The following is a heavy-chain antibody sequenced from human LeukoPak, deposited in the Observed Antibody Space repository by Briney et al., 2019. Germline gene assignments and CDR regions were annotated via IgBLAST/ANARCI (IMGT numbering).Heavy chain of an antibody. CDR3: AKERYTQYYFDY. Sequence: PGGSLRLSCAASGFTFSSYGMHWVRQAPGKGLEWVAFIRYDGSNKYYADSVKGRFTISRDNSKNTLYLQMNSLRAEDTAVYYCAKERYTQYYFDYWGQGTLVTVSS. CDR1: GFTFSSYG. CDR2: IRYDGSNK. V-gene: IGHV3-30*02. J-gene: IGHJ4*02. D-gene: IGHD5-18*01.